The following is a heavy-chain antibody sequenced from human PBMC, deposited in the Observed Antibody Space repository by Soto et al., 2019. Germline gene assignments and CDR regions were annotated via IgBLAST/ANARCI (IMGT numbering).Heavy chain of an antibody. CDR2: IYYSGST. CDR3: ANDYGDYKSCYGMDV. J-gene: IGHJ6*02. CDR1: GASVTSSTYY. D-gene: IGHD4-17*01. Sequence: QLQLQESGPGLVKPSETLSLTCTVSGASVTSSTYYWGWIRQPPGKGLEWIGSIYYSGSTYYNPSLRSRVTISVDTSKNQVSLKLTSVTAADTAVYYCANDYGDYKSCYGMDVWGQGTTVTVSS. V-gene: IGHV4-39*01.